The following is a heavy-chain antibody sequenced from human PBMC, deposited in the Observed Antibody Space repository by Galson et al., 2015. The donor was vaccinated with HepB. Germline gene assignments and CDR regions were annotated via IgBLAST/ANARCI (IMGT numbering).Heavy chain of an antibody. V-gene: IGHV1-8*01. CDR1: GYTFTSYD. D-gene: IGHD6-19*01. CDR2: MNPNSGNT. J-gene: IGHJ4*02. Sequence: SVKVSCKASGYTFTSYDINWVRQATGQGLEWMGWMNPNSGNTDYAQKFQGRVTMTRDTSISTAYMELTGLTSEDTAIYYCARGRGNGWYRAGYWGQGTLVTVSS. CDR3: ARGRGNGWYRAGY.